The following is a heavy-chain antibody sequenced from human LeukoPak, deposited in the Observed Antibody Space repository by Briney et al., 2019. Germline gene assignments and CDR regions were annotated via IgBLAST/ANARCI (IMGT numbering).Heavy chain of an antibody. D-gene: IGHD6-13*01. V-gene: IGHV3-20*04. CDR2: INWNGSIT. CDR1: GFIFDDYG. CDR3: ARVYLSQQLVPGLDY. Sequence: GGSLRLSCAASGFIFDDYGMSWVRQAPGKGLEWVSGINWNGSITGYADSVKGRFTISRDNAKNSLYLQMNSLRAEDTALYYCARVYLSQQLVPGLDYWGQGTLVTASS. J-gene: IGHJ4*02.